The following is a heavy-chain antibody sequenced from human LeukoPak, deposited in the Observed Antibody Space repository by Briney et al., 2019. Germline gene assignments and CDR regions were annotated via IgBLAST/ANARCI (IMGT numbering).Heavy chain of an antibody. CDR1: GFTFSNYG. CDR2: ISGSGANT. Sequence: GGSLRLSCAASGFTFSNYGMSWVRQAPGKGLEWVSVISGSGANTYYADSVKGRFTISRDNAKNTLYLQVNSLRAEDTAVYYCAKAKSYYSNYDYWGQGTLVTVSS. CDR3: AKAKSYYSNYDY. D-gene: IGHD4-11*01. V-gene: IGHV3-23*01. J-gene: IGHJ4*02.